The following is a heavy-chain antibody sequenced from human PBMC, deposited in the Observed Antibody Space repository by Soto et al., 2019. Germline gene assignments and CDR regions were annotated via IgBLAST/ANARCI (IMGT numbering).Heavy chain of an antibody. J-gene: IGHJ6*02. CDR1: GDSVSSNSAA. V-gene: IGHV6-1*01. Sequence: SQTLSLTCAISGDSVSSNSAAWNWIRQSPSRGLEWLGRTYYRSKWYNDYAVSVKSRITINPDTSKNQFSLQLNSVTPEDTAVYYCASFYYDFWSGYYNGMDVWGQGTTVTVSS. CDR3: ASFYYDFWSGYYNGMDV. D-gene: IGHD3-3*01. CDR2: TYYRSKWYN.